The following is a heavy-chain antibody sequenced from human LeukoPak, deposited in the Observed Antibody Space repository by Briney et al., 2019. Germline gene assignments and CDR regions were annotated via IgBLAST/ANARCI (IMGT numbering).Heavy chain of an antibody. CDR3: AKSPEVVVTSPPDK. CDR2: IGGSGSGT. CDR1: GFDSVFDFHIYA. Sequence: GGSLRLSCAASGFDSVFDFHIYAMTWVRQAPGKGLEWVSTIGGSGSGTDYADSVKGRFIISRDNFKKTLSLQMTSLRVEDTAIYYCAKSPEVVVTSPPDKWGQGALVVVSS. J-gene: IGHJ4*02. V-gene: IGHV3-23*01. D-gene: IGHD2-15*01.